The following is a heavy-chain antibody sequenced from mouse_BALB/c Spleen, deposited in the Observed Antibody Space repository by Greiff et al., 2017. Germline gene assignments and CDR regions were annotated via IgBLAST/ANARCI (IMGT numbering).Heavy chain of an antibody. D-gene: IGHD2-4*01. CDR3: AREGSDYEGMDY. V-gene: IGHV1-54*01. J-gene: IGHJ4*01. CDR1: GYAFTNYL. CDR2: INPGSGGT. Sequence: QVQLQQSGAELVRPGTSVKVSCKASGYAFTNYLIEWVKQRPGQGLEWIGVINPGSGGTNYNEKFKGKATLTADKSSSTAYMQLSSLTSDDSAVYFCAREGSDYEGMDYWGQGTSVTVSS.